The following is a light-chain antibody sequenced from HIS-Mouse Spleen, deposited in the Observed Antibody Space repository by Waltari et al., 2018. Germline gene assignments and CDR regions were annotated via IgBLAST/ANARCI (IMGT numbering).Light chain of an antibody. CDR1: ALPTKY. V-gene: IGLV3-10*01. CDR3: YSTDSSGNHRV. J-gene: IGLJ2*01. CDR2: EDS. Sequence: SYELTQPPSVSVSPGQTARITCSGDALPTKYAYWYQPKSGQAPVLVIYEDSKRHSGIPGGFAGSSSGTMATLTISGAQVEDEADYYCYSTDSSGNHRVFGGGTKLTVL.